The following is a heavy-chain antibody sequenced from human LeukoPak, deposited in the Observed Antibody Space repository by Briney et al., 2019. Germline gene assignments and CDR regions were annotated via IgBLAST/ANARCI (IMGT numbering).Heavy chain of an antibody. D-gene: IGHD3-3*01. J-gene: IGHJ4*02. V-gene: IGHV3-21*01. CDR2: ISTTGTYI. CDR3: ARYRNDDFWSGYSPRLFDY. CDR1: GFTFSSYW. Sequence: PGGSLRLSCAASGFTFSSYWMGWFRQAPGKGLEWVSSISTTGTYIYYADSVKGRFTISRDNAKNSLYLQMNSLRAEDTAVYYCARYRNDDFWSGYSPRLFDYWGQGTLVTVSS.